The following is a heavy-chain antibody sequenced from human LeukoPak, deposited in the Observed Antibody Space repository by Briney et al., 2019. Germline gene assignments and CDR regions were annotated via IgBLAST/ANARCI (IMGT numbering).Heavy chain of an antibody. CDR1: GGTFISYA. CDR2: INPDSGGT. J-gene: IGHJ4*02. CDR3: ARADRGRGSFYLY. Sequence: ASVKVSCKASGGTFISYAISWVRQAPGQGLEWLGRINPDSGGTNYAQKFQGRVTMTRDTSVSTAYMELSRLTSDDTAVYYCARADRGRGSFYLYWGQGTLVTVSS. D-gene: IGHD1-26*01. V-gene: IGHV1-2*06.